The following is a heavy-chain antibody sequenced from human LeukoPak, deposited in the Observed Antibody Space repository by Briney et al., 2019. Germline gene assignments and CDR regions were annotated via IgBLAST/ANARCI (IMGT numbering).Heavy chain of an antibody. D-gene: IGHD5/OR15-5a*01. Sequence: PSETLSLTCAVSGDSIKNGAYTWSWIRQPPSKGLEWIGDIYHSGSTNYNPSLKSRVTLSVDMSKNQFSLNLSSVTAADTAVYWCARQRTVSTTRGFDIWGQGTMVTVSS. CDR1: GDSIKNGAYT. CDR2: IYHSGST. V-gene: IGHV4-30-2*01. J-gene: IGHJ3*02. CDR3: ARQRTVSTTRGFDI.